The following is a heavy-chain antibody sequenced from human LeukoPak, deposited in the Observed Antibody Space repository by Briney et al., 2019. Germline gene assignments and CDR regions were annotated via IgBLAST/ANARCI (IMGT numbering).Heavy chain of an antibody. V-gene: IGHV3-21*01. CDR2: ISSSSSYI. CDR1: GFTFSSHS. J-gene: IGHJ4*02. CDR3: ASRDGYNVLDY. D-gene: IGHD5-24*01. Sequence: PGGSLRLSCAASGFTFSSHSMNWVRQAPGKGLEWVSSISSSSSYIYYADSMKGRFTISRDNAKNSLYLQMNSLRAEDTAVYYCASRDGYNVLDYWGQGTLVTVSS.